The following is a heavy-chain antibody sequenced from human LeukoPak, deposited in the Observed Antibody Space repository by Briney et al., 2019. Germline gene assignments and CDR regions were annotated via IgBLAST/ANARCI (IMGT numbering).Heavy chain of an antibody. V-gene: IGHV3-30*04. Sequence: GGSLRLSCAASGFTFSSYSLHWVRQAPGKGLEWLAVTSYDGSNKYYVDSVKGRFTISRDNSKNTLYLQMNSLRGGDTAVYYCARGGKAAAGRHLLVDYWGQGTLVTVSS. CDR1: GFTFSSYS. CDR3: ARGGKAAAGRHLLVDY. CDR2: TSYDGSNK. D-gene: IGHD6-13*01. J-gene: IGHJ4*02.